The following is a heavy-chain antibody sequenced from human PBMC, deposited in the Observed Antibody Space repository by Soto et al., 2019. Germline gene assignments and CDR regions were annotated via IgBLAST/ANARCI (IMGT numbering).Heavy chain of an antibody. Sequence: EVQLLESGGGLEQPGGSLRLSCAASGFTFSSYAMGWVRLAPGKGLEWVSGINSAGSDTYNADSVKGRFTISRDNSKNPLYLQINSLIGEDTAVYYCAKGSASGTKYYFDYWGQGTLVTVSS. CDR3: AKGSASGTKYYFDY. D-gene: IGHD6-13*01. J-gene: IGHJ4*02. V-gene: IGHV3-23*01. CDR2: INSAGSDT. CDR1: GFTFSSYA.